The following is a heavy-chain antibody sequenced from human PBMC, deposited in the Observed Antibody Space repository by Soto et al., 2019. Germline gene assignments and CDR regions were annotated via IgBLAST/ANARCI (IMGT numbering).Heavy chain of an antibody. V-gene: IGHV3-7*05. CDR1: GFTFSGHW. J-gene: IGHJ4*02. Sequence: GGSLRLSFATSGFTFSGHWMSWVPQAPGEGLEWVANIKQDGSEKYYVDSVKGRFTISRDNAKNSLYLQMNSLRAEDTAVYYCARSTYYDILTGYSPFDYWGQGTLVTVSS. CDR2: IKQDGSEK. CDR3: ARSTYYDILTGYSPFDY. D-gene: IGHD3-9*01.